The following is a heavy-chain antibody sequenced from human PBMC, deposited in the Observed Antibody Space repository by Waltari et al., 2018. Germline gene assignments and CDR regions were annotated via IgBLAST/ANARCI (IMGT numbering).Heavy chain of an antibody. V-gene: IGHV4-39*01. CDR2: IYYRGST. CDR1: GGSIRSSSYY. Sequence: QLQLQESGPGLVKPSETLSFTCTVSGGSIRSSSYYWGWIRRPPGKGLEWIGRIYYRGSTYYHPSLKRRVTISLDTSKNQFSLKLSSVTAADTAVYYCATKRECSASVFDYWGQGTLVTVSS. J-gene: IGHJ4*02. CDR3: ATKRECSASVFDY. D-gene: IGHD3-10*01.